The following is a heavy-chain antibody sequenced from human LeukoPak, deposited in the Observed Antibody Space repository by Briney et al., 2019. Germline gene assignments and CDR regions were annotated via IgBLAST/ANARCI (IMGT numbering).Heavy chain of an antibody. J-gene: IGHJ6*04. D-gene: IGHD4-17*01. CDR3: ARAETTVTTNGGSYYYGMDV. V-gene: IGHV3-7*03. CDR2: IRQDGSEK. CDR1: GFTFSSYW. Sequence: HPGGSLRLSCAASGFTFSSYWMSWVRQAPGKGLEWVANIRQDGSEKYYVDSVKGRFTVSRDNAKNSLYLQMNSLRAEDTAVYYCARAETTVTTNGGSYYYGMDVWGKGTTVTVSS.